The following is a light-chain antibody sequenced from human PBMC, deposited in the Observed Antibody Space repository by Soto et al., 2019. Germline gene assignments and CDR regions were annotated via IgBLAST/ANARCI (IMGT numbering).Light chain of an antibody. CDR3: QQYKNWPPWT. Sequence: EIIMTQSPATLSVSPGERATLSCMASQRIGSNLARYQQKPGQAPRLLIYGASSRDTGFPARFSGSGSGTEFTLTISSLHSEDFAVYYCQQYKNWPPWTFGQGTQVEMK. V-gene: IGKV3-15*01. CDR1: QRIGSN. J-gene: IGKJ1*01. CDR2: GAS.